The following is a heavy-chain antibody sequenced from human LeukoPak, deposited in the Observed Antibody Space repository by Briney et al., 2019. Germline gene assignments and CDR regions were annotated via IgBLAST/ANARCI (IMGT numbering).Heavy chain of an antibody. J-gene: IGHJ4*02. CDR1: GFTFSVYA. D-gene: IGHD2-15*01. CDR2: IAVVGGNT. V-gene: IGHV3-23*01. Sequence: GGSLRLSCAASGFTFSVYAMSWVRQAPGKGLEWVSTIAVVGGNTHYADSVEGRFTISRQDSNNALLLQLNSLRAEDTAIYYCARDCCSGGGPLDIWGQGTLVTVSS. CDR3: ARDCCSGGGPLDI.